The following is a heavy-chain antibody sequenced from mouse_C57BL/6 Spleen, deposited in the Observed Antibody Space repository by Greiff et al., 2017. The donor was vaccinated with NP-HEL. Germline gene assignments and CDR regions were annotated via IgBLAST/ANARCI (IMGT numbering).Heavy chain of an antibody. Sequence: EVKLQESGPGMVKPSQSLSLTCTVTGYSITSGYDWHWIRHFPGNKLEWMGYISYSGSTNYNPSLKSRISITHDTSKNHFFLKLNSVTTEDTATYYCARRGWLLAFDYWGQGTTLTVSS. V-gene: IGHV3-1*01. CDR3: ARRGWLLAFDY. J-gene: IGHJ2*01. CDR1: GYSITSGYD. D-gene: IGHD2-3*01. CDR2: ISYSGST.